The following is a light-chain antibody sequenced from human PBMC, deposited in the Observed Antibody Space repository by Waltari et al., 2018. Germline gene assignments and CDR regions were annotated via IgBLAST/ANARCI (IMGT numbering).Light chain of an antibody. J-gene: IGLJ3*02. Sequence: HSALTQPASVSGSPGQSITISCTGTSSDVGFYNYVSWYQQYPGKAPKLIIYDVFQRPSGVSNRFSGSKSGNTASLTISGLQTEDEGDYYCNSYTGSSSWVFGGGTKLTVL. V-gene: IGLV2-14*03. CDR3: NSYTGSSSWV. CDR1: SSDVGFYNY. CDR2: DVF.